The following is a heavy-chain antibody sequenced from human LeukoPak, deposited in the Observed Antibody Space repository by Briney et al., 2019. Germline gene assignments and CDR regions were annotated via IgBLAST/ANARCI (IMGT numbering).Heavy chain of an antibody. Sequence: GGSLRLSCAASGFTFSSYGMHWVRQAPGKGLEWVAVTWYDGSNKYYADSVKGRFTISRDNSKNTLYLQMNSLRAEDTAVYYCARASARLYYYDSSGYWGYFDYWGQGTLVTVSS. J-gene: IGHJ4*02. CDR2: TWYDGSNK. D-gene: IGHD3-22*01. CDR1: GFTFSSYG. V-gene: IGHV3-33*01. CDR3: ARASARLYYYDSSGYWGYFDY.